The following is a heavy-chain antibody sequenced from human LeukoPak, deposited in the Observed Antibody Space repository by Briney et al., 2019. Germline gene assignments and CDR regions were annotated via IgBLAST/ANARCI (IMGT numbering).Heavy chain of an antibody. V-gene: IGHV3-30*18. CDR1: GYTFSSYG. J-gene: IGHJ5*02. CDR2: ISYDGSNK. CDR3: AKDQSTDP. Sequence: PGGSLRLSCAASGYTFSSYGMHWVRQAPGKGLEWVAVISYDGSNKYYADSVKGRFTISRDNSKNTLYLQMNSLRAEDTAVYYCAKDQSTDPWGQGTLVTVSS.